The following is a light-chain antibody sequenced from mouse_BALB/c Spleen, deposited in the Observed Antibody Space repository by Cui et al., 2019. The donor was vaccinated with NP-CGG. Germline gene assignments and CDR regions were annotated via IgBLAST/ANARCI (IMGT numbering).Light chain of an antibody. V-gene: IGLV1*01. Sequence: AVVTQDSALTTSPGETVTLTCRTSAGAVTTSNYANWVQEKPDHLFTGLIGGTNNRAPGVPARFSGSLIGDKAALTITGAQTEDEAIYFCALWYSNHWVFDGGTKLTVL. CDR2: GTN. CDR3: ALWYSNHWV. J-gene: IGLJ1*01. CDR1: AGAVTTSNY.